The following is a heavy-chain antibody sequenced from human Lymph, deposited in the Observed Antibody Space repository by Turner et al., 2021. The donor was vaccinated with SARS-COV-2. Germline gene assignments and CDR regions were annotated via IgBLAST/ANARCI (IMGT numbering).Heavy chain of an antibody. Sequence: EVHLLESGGGLVQPGGSLRLSCAASGFTFNSYAMSWVRQAPGKWLEWVSTISGSGGSTYYADSVKGRFTISRDNSKNTLYLQMNSLRAEDTAVYYCAKDPNWYVLSAVDYWGQGTLVTVSS. J-gene: IGHJ4*02. CDR1: GFTFNSYA. D-gene: IGHD1-1*01. CDR2: ISGSGGST. CDR3: AKDPNWYVLSAVDY. V-gene: IGHV3-23*01.